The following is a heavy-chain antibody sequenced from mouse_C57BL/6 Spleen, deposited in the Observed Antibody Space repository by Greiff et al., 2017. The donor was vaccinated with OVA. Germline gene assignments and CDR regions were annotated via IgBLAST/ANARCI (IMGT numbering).Heavy chain of an antibody. CDR2: IYPSDSET. J-gene: IGHJ2*01. V-gene: IGHV1-61*01. CDR1: GYTFTSYW. CDR3: AREDGYHYCDY. Sequence: QVQLQQPGAELVRPGSSVKLSCKASGYTFTSYWMDWVKQRPGQGLEWIGNIYPSDSETHYNQKFKDKATLTVDKSSSTAYMQLSSLTSEDSAVYYCAREDGYHYCDYWGQGTTLTVSS. D-gene: IGHD2-3*01.